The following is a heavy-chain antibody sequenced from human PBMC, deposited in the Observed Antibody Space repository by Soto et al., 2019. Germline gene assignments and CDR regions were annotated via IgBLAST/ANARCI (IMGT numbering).Heavy chain of an antibody. Sequence: EVQLLESGGRLVQPGGSLSLFCAASGFTFSRYGMSWVRQARGKGLEWVSAMSGSGIRTFHADSVKGRFSISRDNSQSTVYLPMTRLRGEVTDIYYCAKPFDDNWLLDYWCQGRLVHVSS. J-gene: IGHJ4*02. D-gene: IGHD1-1*01. CDR1: GFTFSRYG. CDR3: AKPFDDNWLLDY. V-gene: IGHV3-23*01. CDR2: MSGSGIRT.